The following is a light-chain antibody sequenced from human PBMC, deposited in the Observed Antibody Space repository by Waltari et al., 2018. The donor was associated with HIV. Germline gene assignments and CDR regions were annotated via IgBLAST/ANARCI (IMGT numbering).Light chain of an antibody. CDR3: QHYNNFRWT. CDR2: RAS. CDR1: QSIGDW. V-gene: IGKV1-5*03. J-gene: IGKJ1*01. Sequence: DIQMTQSPSTLSASVGDRVTITCRASQSIGDWLAWYQQKPGKAPKLLIYRASSVESGGPSSFSGSGSGTQFTLTISTLQPDDFATYYCQHYNNFRWTFGQGTKVEIK.